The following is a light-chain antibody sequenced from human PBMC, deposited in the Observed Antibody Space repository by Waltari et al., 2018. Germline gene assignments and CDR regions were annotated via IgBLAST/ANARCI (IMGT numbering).Light chain of an antibody. CDR1: QSLLHSDGYNY. V-gene: IGKV2-28*01. CDR2: VGS. J-gene: IGKJ1*01. CDR3: IQALPTRT. Sequence: DIVMTQSPLLLSVTPGDPASISCRSSQSLLHSDGYNYLDWYLQKPGQSPQRIIYVGSNLADGVPDRFSGSGSVTLFPLPISRVEAEDVRVYYYIQALPTRTVGQRPKVEIK.